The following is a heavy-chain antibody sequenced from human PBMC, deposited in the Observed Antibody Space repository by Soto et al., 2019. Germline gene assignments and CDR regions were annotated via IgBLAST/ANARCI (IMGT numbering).Heavy chain of an antibody. Sequence: QVQLVQSGAEVKKPGSSVKVSCKASGGTFSSYAISWVRQAPGQGLEWMGGIIPIFGTANYAQKFQGRVTITGDKPRSTANMEWGSLRSENRAVYSWARVREGGGFASGGQGPLVPASS. V-gene: IGHV1-69*14. CDR1: GGTFSSYA. D-gene: IGHD3-16*01. J-gene: IGHJ4*02. CDR3: ARVREGGGFAS. CDR2: IIPIFGTA.